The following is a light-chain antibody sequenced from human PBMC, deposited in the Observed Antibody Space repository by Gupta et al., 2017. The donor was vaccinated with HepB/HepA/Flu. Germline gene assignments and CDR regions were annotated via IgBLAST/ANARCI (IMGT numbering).Light chain of an antibody. V-gene: IGLV3-27*01. Sequence: SYELTQPSSVSVSPGQTARITCSGDVLAKKYARWFQQKPSQAPVLVIYKDSERPSGIPERFSGSSSGTTVTLTISGAQVEDEADYYCYSAADNNPVFGGGTKLTVL. CDR1: VLAKKY. CDR3: YSAADNNPV. CDR2: KDS. J-gene: IGLJ2*01.